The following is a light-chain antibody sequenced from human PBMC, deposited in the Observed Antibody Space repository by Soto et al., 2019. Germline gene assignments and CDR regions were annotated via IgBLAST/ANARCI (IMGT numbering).Light chain of an antibody. J-gene: IGKJ3*01. CDR1: QSVLHRSNGNSY. V-gene: IGKV4-1*01. Sequence: DLVMTQSPDFLAVSLGERATIKCGSSQSVLHRSNGNSYVAWYQQKPGQPPKLLIYWSSTRESGVPDPLIGSGSGTDFTRTFNSLEAGDAAVYYWQEYQSIPFTYGPGTKVHI. CDR3: QEYQSIPFT. CDR2: WSS.